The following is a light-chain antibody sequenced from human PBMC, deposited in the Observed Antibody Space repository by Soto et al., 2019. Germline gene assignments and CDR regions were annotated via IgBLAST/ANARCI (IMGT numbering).Light chain of an antibody. CDR1: QSVLFSPNNKNY. CDR3: QQYYGTSWT. V-gene: IGKV4-1*01. Sequence: DIVMTQSPDSLAVSLGERATINCKCSQSVLFSPNNKNYLAWYQQKPGQPPKLLIYWASTRESGVPDRFSGSGSGTDFTLTISSRQAEDVAVYYCQQYYGTSWTFGQGTKVEIK. J-gene: IGKJ1*01. CDR2: WAS.